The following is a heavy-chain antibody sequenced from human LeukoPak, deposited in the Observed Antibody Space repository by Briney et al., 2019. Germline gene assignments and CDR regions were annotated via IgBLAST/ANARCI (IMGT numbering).Heavy chain of an antibody. V-gene: IGHV4-34*01. J-gene: IGHJ4*02. Sequence: PSETLSLTCAVYGGSFSGYYWSWIRQPPGKGLEWIGEINHSGSTNYNPSLKSRVTISVDTSKNQFSLKLSSVTAADTAVYYCARHTLGTSGYYPLDYWGQGTLVTVSS. CDR1: GGSFSGYY. D-gene: IGHD3-22*01. CDR3: ARHTLGTSGYYPLDY. CDR2: INHSGST.